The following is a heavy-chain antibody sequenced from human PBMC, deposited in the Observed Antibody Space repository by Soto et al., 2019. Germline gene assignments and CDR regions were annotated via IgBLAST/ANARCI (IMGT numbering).Heavy chain of an antibody. Sequence: ASVKVSCKASGYTFTSYYMHWVRQAPGQGLEWMGIINPSGGSTSYAQKFQGRVTMTGDTSTSTVYMELSSLRSEDTAVYYCARAPYSSGLGKVFDYWGQGTLVTVSS. CDR1: GYTFTSYY. CDR2: INPSGGST. D-gene: IGHD6-19*01. CDR3: ARAPYSSGLGKVFDY. V-gene: IGHV1-46*01. J-gene: IGHJ4*02.